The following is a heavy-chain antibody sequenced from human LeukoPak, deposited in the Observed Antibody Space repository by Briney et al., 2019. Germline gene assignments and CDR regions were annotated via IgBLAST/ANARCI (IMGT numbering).Heavy chain of an antibody. D-gene: IGHD3-22*01. Sequence: SETLSLTCTVSGGSISRYYWSWIRQPPGKGLEWIGYIYYSGSTNYNPSLKSRVTISVDTSKNQFSLKLSSVTAADTAVYYCARHSTMRYYYDSSGYFDAFDIWGQGTIVTVSS. CDR1: GGSISRYY. CDR3: ARHSTMRYYYDSSGYFDAFDI. V-gene: IGHV4-59*08. J-gene: IGHJ3*02. CDR2: IYYSGST.